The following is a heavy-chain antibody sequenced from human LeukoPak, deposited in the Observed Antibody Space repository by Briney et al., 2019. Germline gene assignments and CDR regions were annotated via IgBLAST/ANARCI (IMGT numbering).Heavy chain of an antibody. D-gene: IGHD2-15*01. Sequence: GGSLRLSCAASGFTFSSYSMTWVRQAPGKGLEWVSSISSSSSYIYYADSVKGRFTISRDNAKNSLYLQMNSLRAEDTAVYYCARDGEVVAATRYYYGMDVWGQGTTVTVSS. CDR2: ISSSSSYI. CDR1: GFTFSSYS. CDR3: ARDGEVVAATRYYYGMDV. J-gene: IGHJ6*02. V-gene: IGHV3-21*01.